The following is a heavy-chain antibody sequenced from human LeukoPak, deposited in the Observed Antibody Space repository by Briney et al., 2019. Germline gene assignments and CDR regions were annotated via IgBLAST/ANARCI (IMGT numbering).Heavy chain of an antibody. J-gene: IGHJ4*02. CDR3: ARDREMATITLFDY. D-gene: IGHD5-24*01. Sequence: ASVKVSCKASGGTFSSYAISWVRQAPGQGLEWMGGIIPIFGTANYAQKFQGRVTITADKSTSTAYMELSSLRSEDTAVYYCARDREMATITLFDYWGQGTLVTVSS. CDR2: IIPIFGTA. CDR1: GGTFSSYA. V-gene: IGHV1-69*06.